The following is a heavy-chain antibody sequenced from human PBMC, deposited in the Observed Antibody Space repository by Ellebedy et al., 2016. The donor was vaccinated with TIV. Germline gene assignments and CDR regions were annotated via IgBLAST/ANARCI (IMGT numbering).Heavy chain of an antibody. J-gene: IGHJ6*03. Sequence: SETLSLXXTVSGGSISSYYWSWIRQPPGKGLEWIGYIYYSGSTNYNPSLKSRVTISVDTSKNQFSLKLSSVTAADTAVYYCARGLPGYYYYMDVWGKGTTVTVS. D-gene: IGHD7-27*01. CDR3: ARGLPGYYYYMDV. V-gene: IGHV4-59*13. CDR1: GGSISSYY. CDR2: IYYSGST.